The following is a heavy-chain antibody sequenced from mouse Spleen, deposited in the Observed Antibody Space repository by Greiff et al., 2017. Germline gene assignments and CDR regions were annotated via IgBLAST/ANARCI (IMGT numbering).Heavy chain of an antibody. CDR1: GYSFTGYY. Sequence: EVKLVESGPELVKPGASVKISCKASGYSFTGYYMNWVKQSPEKSLEWIGEINPSTGGTTYNQKFKAKATLTVDKSSSTAYMQLKSLTSEDSAVYYCARVGGSEGDYFDYWGQGTTLTVSS. V-gene: IGHV1-42*01. J-gene: IGHJ2*01. CDR2: INPSTGGT. CDR3: ARVGGSEGDYFDY. D-gene: IGHD1-1*01.